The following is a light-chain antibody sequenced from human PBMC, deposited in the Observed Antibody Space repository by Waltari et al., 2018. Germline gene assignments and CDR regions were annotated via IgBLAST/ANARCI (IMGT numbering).Light chain of an antibody. Sequence: EIVMTQSPATLSLSPGERVTLSCRASQNVYGVLVWYQQKPGQAPRLLIYDASNRATGIPARFSGSGSGTDFSLTITSLEPEDSAVYYCQQYSLWPVTFGGGTKVEI. V-gene: IGKV3-11*01. CDR1: QNVYGV. CDR3: QQYSLWPVT. CDR2: DAS. J-gene: IGKJ4*01.